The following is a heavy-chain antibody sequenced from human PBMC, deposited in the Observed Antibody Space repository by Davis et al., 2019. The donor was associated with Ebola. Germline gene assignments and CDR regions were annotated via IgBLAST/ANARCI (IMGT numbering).Heavy chain of an antibody. CDR3: ARVGTTIDYYYYYGMDV. CDR2: IYYSGST. Sequence: LRLSCTVSGGSISSGGYYWSWIRQHPGKGLEWIGYIYYSGSTYYNPSLKSRVTISVDTSKNQFSLKLSSVTAADTAVYYCARVGTTIDYYYYYGMDVWGQGTTVTVSS. V-gene: IGHV4-31*03. D-gene: IGHD1-7*01. CDR1: GGSISSGGYY. J-gene: IGHJ6*02.